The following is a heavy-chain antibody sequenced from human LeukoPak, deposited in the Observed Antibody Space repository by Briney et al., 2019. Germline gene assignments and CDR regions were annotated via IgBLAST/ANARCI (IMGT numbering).Heavy chain of an antibody. V-gene: IGHV1-2*02. CDR3: ARDRRGSSSSFDY. CDR2: INPDSGGA. J-gene: IGHJ4*02. Sequence: GASVRFSCKASGYTFTDYYIHWVRQAPGHGLEWMGWINPDSGGANFAQSFQGRVTMARDTSVNTVYLDLSRLTSDDTAVYFCARDRRGSSSSFDYWGQGALVTVSS. CDR1: GYTFTDYY. D-gene: IGHD6-6*01.